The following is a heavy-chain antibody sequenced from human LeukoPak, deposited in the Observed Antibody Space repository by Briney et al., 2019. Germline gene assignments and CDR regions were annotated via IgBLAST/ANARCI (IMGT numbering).Heavy chain of an antibody. J-gene: IGHJ1*01. CDR3: ARGHSPVTTKVSYFQH. CDR1: GGSISTSSYY. V-gene: IGHV4-39*01. D-gene: IGHD4-17*01. CDR2: IYYRGST. Sequence: PSETLSLTCSVSGGSISTSSYYWGWVRQPPGKGLEWIGSIYYRGSTYYSPSLKSRVTISVDTSKNQFSLKLSSVTAADTAVYYCARGHSPVTTKVSYFQHWGQGTLVTVSS.